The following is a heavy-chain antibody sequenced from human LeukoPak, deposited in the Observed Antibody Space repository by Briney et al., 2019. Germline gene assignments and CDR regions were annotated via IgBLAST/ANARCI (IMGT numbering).Heavy chain of an antibody. J-gene: IGHJ5*02. V-gene: IGHV3-30*18. CDR1: GFTFSSYG. CDR2: ISYDGSNK. CDR3: AKDRMATISGVVTERGFDP. Sequence: GWSLRLSCAASGFTFSSYGMHWVRQAPGKGLEWVAVISYDGSNKYYADSVKGRFTISRDNSKNTLYLQMNSLRAEDTAVYYCAKDRMATISGVVTERGFDPWGQGTLVTVSS. D-gene: IGHD3-3*01.